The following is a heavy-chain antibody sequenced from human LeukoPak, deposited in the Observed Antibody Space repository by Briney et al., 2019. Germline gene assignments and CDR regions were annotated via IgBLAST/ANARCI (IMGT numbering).Heavy chain of an antibody. Sequence: PSETLSLTCNVSGGSISSYYWSWIRQPAGKGLEWIGRVYTTGSTNYNPSLKSRVTMSVDTSKNQFSLKLTSVTAADTAVYYCARGWIDGLDYWGQGTLVTVSS. V-gene: IGHV4-4*07. J-gene: IGHJ4*02. CDR1: GGSISSYY. CDR3: ARGWIDGLDY. D-gene: IGHD2-2*03. CDR2: VYTTGST.